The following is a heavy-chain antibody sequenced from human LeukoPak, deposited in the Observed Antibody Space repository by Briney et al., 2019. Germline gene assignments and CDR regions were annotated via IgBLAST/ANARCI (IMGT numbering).Heavy chain of an antibody. CDR3: GRDIVDGGDDY. D-gene: IGHD2-21*02. V-gene: IGHV3-11*04. Sequence: GGSLRLSCAASGFTFSDYYMSWIRQAPGKGLEWVSYISSSGRTSYYADSVKGRFTISRDNAKNSVSLQMNSLRAEDTAVYYCGRDIVDGGDDYWGQGTLVTVSS. J-gene: IGHJ4*02. CDR2: ISSSGRTS. CDR1: GFTFSDYY.